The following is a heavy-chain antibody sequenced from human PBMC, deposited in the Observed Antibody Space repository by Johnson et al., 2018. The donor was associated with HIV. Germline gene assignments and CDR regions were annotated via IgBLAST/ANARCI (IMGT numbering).Heavy chain of an antibody. D-gene: IGHD1-26*01. CDR3: TTEVEATENAFDI. CDR1: GFTFSNAW. Sequence: VQLVESGGGLVKPGGSLRLSCAASGFTFSNAWMTWVRQAPGKGLEWVGRIKSKTDGGTTDYVAPVKGRFTISRDDSKNTLYLQMNSLKTEDTAVYYCTTEVEATENAFDIWGQGTMVTVSS. CDR2: IKSKTDGGTT. J-gene: IGHJ3*02. V-gene: IGHV3-15*01.